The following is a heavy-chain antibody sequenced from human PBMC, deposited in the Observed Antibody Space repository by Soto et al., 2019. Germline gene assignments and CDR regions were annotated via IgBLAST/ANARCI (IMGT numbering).Heavy chain of an antibody. CDR2: IWYDGSNK. Sequence: QVQLVESGGGVVQPGRSLRLSCAASGFTFSSYGMNWVRQAPGKGLEWVAVIWYDGSNKYYADSVKGRFTISRDNSKNTLYLQMNSLRAEDTAVYYCARVDLTVAYYYYGMDVWGQGTTVTVSS. V-gene: IGHV3-33*01. J-gene: IGHJ6*02. CDR1: GFTFSSYG. D-gene: IGHD4-17*01. CDR3: ARVDLTVAYYYYGMDV.